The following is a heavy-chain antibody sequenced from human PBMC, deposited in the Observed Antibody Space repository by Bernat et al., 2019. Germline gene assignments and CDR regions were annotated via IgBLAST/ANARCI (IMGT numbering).Heavy chain of an antibody. CDR2: ISGSGGST. Sequence: EVQLLESGGGLVQPGGSLRLSCAASGFTFSSYAMSWVRQAPGKGLEWVSAISGSGGSTYYADSVKGGFTIARDNSKNTLYLQMNSLRAEDTAVYYCASPPYDFWSGYYNDYWGQGTLVTVSS. J-gene: IGHJ4*02. D-gene: IGHD3-3*01. CDR1: GFTFSSYA. CDR3: ASPPYDFWSGYYNDY. V-gene: IGHV3-23*01.